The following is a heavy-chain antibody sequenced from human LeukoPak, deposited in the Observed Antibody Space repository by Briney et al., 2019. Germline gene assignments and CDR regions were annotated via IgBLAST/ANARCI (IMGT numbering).Heavy chain of an antibody. CDR1: GYTFTSYG. CDR3: AREKRTGTTLDNWFDP. J-gene: IGHJ5*02. V-gene: IGHV1-69*04. Sequence: ASVKVSCKASGYTFTSYGISWVRQAPGQGLEWMGRIIPILGIANYAQKFQGRVTITADKSTSTAYMELSSLRSEDTAVYYCAREKRTGTTLDNWFDPWGQGTLVTASS. D-gene: IGHD1-7*01. CDR2: IIPILGIA.